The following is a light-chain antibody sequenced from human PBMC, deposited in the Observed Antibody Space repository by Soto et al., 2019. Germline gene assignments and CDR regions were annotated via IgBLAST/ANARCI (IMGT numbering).Light chain of an antibody. CDR3: QKYNSAPLT. V-gene: IGKV1-27*01. Sequence: DVQMTQSRSSLSAFVGDRVSITCRASQGIAPYLAWFQQKPGKVPKLLIYATSTLQSGVPSRFSGSGSGTDVTLTINSLQPEDVGTYYCQKYNSAPLTFGGGTKVEIK. J-gene: IGKJ4*01. CDR2: ATS. CDR1: QGIAPY.